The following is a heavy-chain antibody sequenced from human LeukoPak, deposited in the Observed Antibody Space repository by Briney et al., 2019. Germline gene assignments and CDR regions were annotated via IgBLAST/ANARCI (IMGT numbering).Heavy chain of an antibody. CDR1: GGTFSSYA. J-gene: IGHJ4*02. V-gene: IGHV1-69*06. D-gene: IGHD6-25*01. Sequence: SVKVSCKASGGTFSSYAISWVRQAPGQGLEWMGGIIPIFGTANYAQKFQGRVTITADKSTSTAYMELSSLRSEDTAVYYCARGGGNGYPEARTYYFDYWGQGTLVTVSS. CDR3: ARGGGNGYPEARTYYFDY. CDR2: IIPIFGTA.